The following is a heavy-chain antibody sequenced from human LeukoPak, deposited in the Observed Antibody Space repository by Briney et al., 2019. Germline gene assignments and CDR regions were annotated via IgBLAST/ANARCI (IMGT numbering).Heavy chain of an antibody. V-gene: IGHV4-38-2*02. Sequence: SETLSLTCTVSGCSISSGYYWSWIRQPPGKGLEWIGSIYHSGSAYYNPSLKSRVIILLDTSKNQFSLKLSSVTAADTAVYHCARDRWEPADNYYYMDVWGKGTTVTVSS. CDR2: IYHSGSA. D-gene: IGHD1-26*01. J-gene: IGHJ6*03. CDR1: GCSISSGYY. CDR3: ARDRWEPADNYYYMDV.